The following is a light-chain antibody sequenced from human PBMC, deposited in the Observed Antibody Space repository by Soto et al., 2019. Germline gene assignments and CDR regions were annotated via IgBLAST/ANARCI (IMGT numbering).Light chain of an antibody. CDR3: LEHNGNLPVA. CDR2: AAS. CDR1: QAIDQS. V-gene: IGKV1-27*01. Sequence: DIQMTQSPSSLSASVGDRVTITCRSSQAIDQSGAWYQQTPGQVPKLLIYAASTLQSGAPYRVSGSGSGAHFTLTITGLQPEDVALFYCLEHNGNLPVAFGPGTTVDV. J-gene: IGKJ3*01.